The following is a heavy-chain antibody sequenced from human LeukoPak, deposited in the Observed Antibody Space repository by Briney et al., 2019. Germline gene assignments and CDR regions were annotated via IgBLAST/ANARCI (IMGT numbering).Heavy chain of an antibody. CDR3: TREFCGSRAACAGGFYYDV. CDR1: GFTFSSYD. CDR2: LGVTGDT. Sequence: GDPLRHSRAPSGFTFSSYDFHWVRQAPEKSLEWVSALGVTGDTHHTASVKGRFTISRENADTSLYPQLHSLSAGDPALYYCTREFCGSRAACAGGFYYDVWGRGTLVTVSS. J-gene: IGHJ2*01. V-gene: IGHV3-13*01. D-gene: IGHD2-15*01.